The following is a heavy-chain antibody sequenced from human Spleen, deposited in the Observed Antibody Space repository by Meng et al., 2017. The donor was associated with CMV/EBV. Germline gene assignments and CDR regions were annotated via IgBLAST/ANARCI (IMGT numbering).Heavy chain of an antibody. CDR1: GGSVSTHNYY. J-gene: IGHJ4*02. V-gene: IGHV4-61*01. CDR2: MAYSGST. Sequence: GSLRLSCTVSGGSVSTHNYYWTWIRQPPGKGFEWIGYMAYSGSTNYNPSLKSRVTISVDTSQNQVSLRLSSVTAADTAVYFCASGDDFWSAYFDYWGQGTLVTVSS. CDR3: ASGDDFWSAYFDY. D-gene: IGHD3-3*01.